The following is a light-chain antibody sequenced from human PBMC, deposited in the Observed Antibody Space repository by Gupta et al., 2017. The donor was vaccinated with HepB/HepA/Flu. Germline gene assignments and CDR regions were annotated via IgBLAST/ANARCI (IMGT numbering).Light chain of an antibody. CDR2: EVN. V-gene: IGLV2-23*02. CDR1: SSDIVNYNV. CDR3: CAYSATYTLLL. J-gene: IGLJ2*01. Sequence: QSALTHPASVSGSPAPSVTISCTRTSSDIVNYNVVSWYQQHPGEAPKLMIYEVNKRPPGVSNRLTGCKYGETASLTISGLQAGDEANYCCCAYSATYTLLLFGGGTKLTVL.